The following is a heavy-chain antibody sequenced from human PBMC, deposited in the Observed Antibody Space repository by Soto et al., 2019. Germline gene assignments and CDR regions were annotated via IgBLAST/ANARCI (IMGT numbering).Heavy chain of an antibody. CDR3: ARGTRRPVVPAAIVYYGMDV. D-gene: IGHD2-2*01. Sequence: QVQLVQSGAEVKKPGSSVMVSCKASGGTFSSYAISWVRQAPGQGLEWMGGIIPIFGTANYAQKFQGRVTITADESTSTAYMELSSLRSEDTAVYYCARGTRRPVVPAAIVYYGMDVWGQGTTVTVSS. J-gene: IGHJ6*02. V-gene: IGHV1-69*01. CDR1: GGTFSSYA. CDR2: IIPIFGTA.